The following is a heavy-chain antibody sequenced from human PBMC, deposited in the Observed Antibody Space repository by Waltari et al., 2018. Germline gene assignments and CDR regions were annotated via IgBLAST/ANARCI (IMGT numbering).Heavy chain of an antibody. Sequence: QVQLVQSGAEVKKPGASVKVSCKVSGYTLTELSMHWVRQAPGKGLEWMGGCDPEDGETIYAQKFQGRVTMTEDTSTDTAYMELSSLRSEDTAVYYCARLPIAARPLWRRYYYGMDVWGQGTTVTVSS. V-gene: IGHV1-24*01. J-gene: IGHJ6*02. CDR1: GYTLTELS. CDR2: CDPEDGET. CDR3: ARLPIAARPLWRRYYYGMDV. D-gene: IGHD6-6*01.